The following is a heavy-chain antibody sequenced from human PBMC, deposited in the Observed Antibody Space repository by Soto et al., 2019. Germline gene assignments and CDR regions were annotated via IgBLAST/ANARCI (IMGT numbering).Heavy chain of an antibody. CDR1: GGTFSSYA. J-gene: IGHJ6*02. Sequence: GASVKVSCKASGGTFSSYAISWVRQAPGQGLEWMGGIIPIFGTANYAQKFQGRVTITADESTSTAYMELSSLRSEDTAVYYCARDSSYDSSGYYRGPYYYYGMDVWGQGTTVTVS. CDR3: ARDSSYDSSGYYRGPYYYYGMDV. D-gene: IGHD3-22*01. V-gene: IGHV1-69*13. CDR2: IIPIFGTA.